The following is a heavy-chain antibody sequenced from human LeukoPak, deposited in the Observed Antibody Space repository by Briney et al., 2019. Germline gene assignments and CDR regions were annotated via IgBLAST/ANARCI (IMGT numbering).Heavy chain of an antibody. CDR1: GFTFRSYA. CDR2: VSGGGGST. CDR3: AISYDILTGYDY. J-gene: IGHJ4*02. V-gene: IGHV3-23*01. D-gene: IGHD3-9*01. Sequence: PGGSLRLSCAASGFTFRSYAMSWVRQAPGKGLEWVSAVSGGGGSTYYADPVKGRFTISRDNSKTTLYLQMNRLRAEDTAVYYCAISYDILTGYDYWGQGTLVTVSS.